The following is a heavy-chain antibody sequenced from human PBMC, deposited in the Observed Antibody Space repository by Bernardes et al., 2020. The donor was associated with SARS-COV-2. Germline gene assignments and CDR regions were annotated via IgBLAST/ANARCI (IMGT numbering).Heavy chain of an antibody. Sequence: GSLRLSCGASGFTFSRCAMHWVRQAPGKGLEWLSVITYNGGKTFYAESVKGRFIVSRDNSRNTVTLQLNSLTIDDTAMYYCARDKDVEGSIDYWGQGALVIVSS. CDR1: GFTFSRCA. V-gene: IGHV3-30-3*01. CDR2: ITYNGGKT. J-gene: IGHJ4*02. CDR3: ARDKDVEGSIDY.